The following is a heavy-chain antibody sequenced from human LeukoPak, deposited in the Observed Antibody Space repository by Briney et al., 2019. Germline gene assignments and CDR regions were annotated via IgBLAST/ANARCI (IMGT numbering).Heavy chain of an antibody. V-gene: IGHV3-11*01. CDR2: ISSSGSTI. Sequence: GGSLRLSCAASGVNFSDYYMSWIRQAPGKGLEWVSDISSSGSTIYYADSVKGRFTISRDNAKNSLYLQMNSLRAEDTAVYYCARDLSPRGYSYGYLGYWGQGTLVTVSS. J-gene: IGHJ4*02. CDR1: GVNFSDYY. D-gene: IGHD5-18*01. CDR3: ARDLSPRGYSYGYLGY.